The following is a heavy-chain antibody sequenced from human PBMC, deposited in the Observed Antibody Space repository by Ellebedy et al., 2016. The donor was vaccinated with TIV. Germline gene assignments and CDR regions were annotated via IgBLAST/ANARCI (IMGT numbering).Heavy chain of an antibody. CDR2: IYPGNSDT. D-gene: IGHD5-18*01. CDR3: ARHGLLYSFGAFDS. J-gene: IGHJ4*02. Sequence: GESLKISCKGSGYNFNNYWIGWVRQMPGKGLEWMGIIYPGNSDTRYSPSFQGQVTISVDKSINTAYLQWTSLKASDTAMYFCARHGLLYSFGAFDSWGQGTLVTVSS. CDR1: GYNFNNYW. V-gene: IGHV5-51*01.